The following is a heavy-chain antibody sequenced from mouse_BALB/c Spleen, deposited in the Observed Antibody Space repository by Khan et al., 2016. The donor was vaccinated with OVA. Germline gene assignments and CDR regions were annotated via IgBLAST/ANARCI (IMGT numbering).Heavy chain of an antibody. D-gene: IGHD1-1*01. V-gene: IGHV3-2*02. CDR3: ARIYGGDFDY. CDR2: ISYSGNT. CDR1: GYSITSDYV. J-gene: IGHJ2*01. Sequence: VQLKQSGPGLVKPSQSLSLTCTVTGYSITSDYVWNWIRQFPGNKLEWMGYISYSGNTKYNPSLKSRVSITRDTSKNQFFLQLNSVTIEDTATYYCARIYGGDFDYWGQGTTLTVSS.